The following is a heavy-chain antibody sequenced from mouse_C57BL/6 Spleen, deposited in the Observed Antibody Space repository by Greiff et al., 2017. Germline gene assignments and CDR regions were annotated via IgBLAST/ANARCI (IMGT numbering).Heavy chain of an antibody. J-gene: IGHJ3*01. D-gene: IGHD3-2*02. CDR3: SSRGSSSGYVVGFAY. CDR1: GYTFTSYW. CDR2: IYPGSGST. V-gene: IGHV1-55*01. Sequence: QVQLQQPGAELVKPGASVKMSCKASGYTFTSYWITWVKQRPGQGLEWIGDIYPGSGSTNYNEKFKSKATLTVDTSSSTAYMQLSSLTSEDSAVYYCSSRGSSSGYVVGFAYWGQGTLVTVSA.